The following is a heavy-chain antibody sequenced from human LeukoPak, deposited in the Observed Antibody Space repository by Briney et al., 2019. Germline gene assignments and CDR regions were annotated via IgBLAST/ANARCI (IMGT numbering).Heavy chain of an antibody. CDR2: IYHSGST. CDR3: ASRSYFGLDV. J-gene: IGHJ6*02. CDR1: GGSVSSSSW. V-gene: IGHV4-4*02. Sequence: SETLSLTCAVSGGSVSSSSWWTWVRQPPGKGLEWIGEIYHSGSTNYQSSLKSQVTISADKSKNQFSLKMTSATAADTAVYYCASRSYFGLDVWGQGTTVTISS.